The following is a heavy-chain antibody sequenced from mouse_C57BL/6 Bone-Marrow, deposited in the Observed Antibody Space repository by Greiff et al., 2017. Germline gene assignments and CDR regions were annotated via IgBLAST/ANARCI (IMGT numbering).Heavy chain of an antibody. CDR2: IWSGGST. D-gene: IGHD4-1*02. V-gene: IGHV2-2*01. J-gene: IGHJ4*01. CDR1: GFSLTSYG. CDR3: ATNWAHYAMDY. Sequence: QVQLQQSGPGLVQPSQSLSITCTVSGFSLTSYGVHWVRQSPGKGLEWLGVIWSGGSTDYNAAFISRLSISKDNSKSQVFFKMNSLQADDTAIYCCATNWAHYAMDYWGQGTSVTVSS.